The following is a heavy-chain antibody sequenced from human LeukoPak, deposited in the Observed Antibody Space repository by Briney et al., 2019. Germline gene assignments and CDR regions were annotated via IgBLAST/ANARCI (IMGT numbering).Heavy chain of an antibody. V-gene: IGHV3-23*01. CDR3: AKYLLGGRYFDL. Sequence: GGSLRLSCAASGFTFSSYWMSWVRQAPGKGLEWVSTISGTGVSTYYADSVKGRFTISRDNSKNTLYLQMNSLRAEDTALYYCAKYLLGGRYFDLWGRGTLVTVSS. CDR2: ISGTGVST. J-gene: IGHJ2*01. CDR1: GFTFSSYW. D-gene: IGHD2-15*01.